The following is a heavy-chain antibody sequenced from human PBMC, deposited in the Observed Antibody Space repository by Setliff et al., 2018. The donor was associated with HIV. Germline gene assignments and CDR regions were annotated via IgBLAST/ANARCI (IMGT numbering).Heavy chain of an antibody. D-gene: IGHD6-19*01. J-gene: IGHJ4*02. CDR2: LSGRSSQI. CDR3: AREGLRSGWSGSAVSRGTGMTEAERFDS. V-gene: IGHV3-11*05. Sequence: GGSLRLSGAASGFTFSDYYMAGIRQAPGKGLGWISYLSGRSSQIQYADSVRVRFTISRDNGRNFLFLQMNSLTGDDTGAYYCAREGLRSGWSGSAVSRGTGMTEAERFDSWGQGTLVTVSS. CDR1: GFTFSDYY.